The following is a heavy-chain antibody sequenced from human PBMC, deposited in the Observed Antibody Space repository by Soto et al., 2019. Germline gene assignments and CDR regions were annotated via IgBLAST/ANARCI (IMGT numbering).Heavy chain of an antibody. Sequence: VQLVESGGGVVQSGRSLRLSCAASGSTFSNYGMHWVRQAPGKGPEWVAVIWYDGSNKYYGESVKGRFSISRDNSKNTLYLDINSLRTEDTAVYYCARDGGSHGPSYFDSWGQGSLVIVSS. D-gene: IGHD3-16*01. V-gene: IGHV3-33*01. CDR3: ARDGGSHGPSYFDS. CDR2: IWYDGSNK. CDR1: GSTFSNYG. J-gene: IGHJ4*02.